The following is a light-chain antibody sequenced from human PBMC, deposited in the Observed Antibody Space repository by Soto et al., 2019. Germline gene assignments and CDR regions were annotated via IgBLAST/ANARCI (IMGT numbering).Light chain of an antibody. CDR3: ISYTSSITDV. CDR1: SSDVGGYNY. J-gene: IGLJ1*01. Sequence: QSALTQPASVSGSPGQSITISCTGTSSDVGGYNYVSWYQQRPGKAPKLIISDVSNRPSGVSDRFSASKSGNTASLTISGLQTEDEADYYCISYTSSITDVFGTGTKLTVL. V-gene: IGLV2-14*03. CDR2: DVS.